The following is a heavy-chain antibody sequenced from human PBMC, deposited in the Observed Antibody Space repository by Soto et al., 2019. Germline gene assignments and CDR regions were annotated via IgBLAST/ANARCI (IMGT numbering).Heavy chain of an antibody. D-gene: IGHD6-6*01. CDR3: AKGVAARPLDYYYYGMDV. J-gene: IGHJ6*02. V-gene: IGHV3-23*01. CDR2: ISGSGGST. Sequence: GGSLRLSCAASGFTFSSYAMSWVRQAPGKGLEWVSAISGSGGSTYYADSVKGRFTISRDNSKNTLYLQMNSLRAEDTAVYYCAKGVAARPLDYYYYGMDVWGQGTTVTVSS. CDR1: GFTFSSYA.